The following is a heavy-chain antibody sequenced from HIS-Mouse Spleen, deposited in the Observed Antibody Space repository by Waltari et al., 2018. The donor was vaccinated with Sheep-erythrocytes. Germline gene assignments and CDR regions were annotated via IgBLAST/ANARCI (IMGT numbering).Heavy chain of an antibody. J-gene: IGHJ5*02. CDR3: ARALIITMVRGVTSNWFDP. CDR1: GGSISSGGYY. CDR2: IYYSGST. Sequence: QVQLQESGPGLVKPSQTLSLTCTVSGGSISSGGYYWSWIPQHPGKGLEWIGYIYYSGSTYYNPSLKSRVTISVDTSKNQFSLKLSSVTAADTAVYYCARALIITMVRGVTSNWFDPWGQGTLVTVSS. D-gene: IGHD3-10*01. V-gene: IGHV4-31*03.